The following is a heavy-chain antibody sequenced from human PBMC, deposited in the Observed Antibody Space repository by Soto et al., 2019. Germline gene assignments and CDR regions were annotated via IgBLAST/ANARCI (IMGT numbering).Heavy chain of an antibody. V-gene: IGHV3-33*01. CDR2: IWHDGSNQ. Sequence: QVQLVESGGGVVQPGRSLRLSCAASGFTFSSYGMQWVRQAPGKGLEWVAVIWHDGSNQYYADSVKGRFTISRDNSNNRLYLLLNSLGAEDTGVYYCARERGHIDYWGQGTLVTVSS. J-gene: IGHJ4*02. CDR3: ARERGHIDY. CDR1: GFTFSSYG.